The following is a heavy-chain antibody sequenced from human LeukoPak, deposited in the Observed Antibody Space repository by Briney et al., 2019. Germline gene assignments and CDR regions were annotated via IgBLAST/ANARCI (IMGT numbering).Heavy chain of an antibody. CDR1: GFTFSSYSMN. V-gene: IGHV4-59*05. CDR3: ARDGGYCGGDCCVDV. CDR2: IYYSGST. Sequence: TGGSLRLSCAASGFTFSSYSMNWVRQAPGKGLEWMGSIYYSGSTYYNPSLKSRGTISVDTSKNQFSLKLSSGTAADTAVYYCARDGGYCGGDCCVDVWGKGTTVTVSS. J-gene: IGHJ6*04. D-gene: IGHD2-21*02.